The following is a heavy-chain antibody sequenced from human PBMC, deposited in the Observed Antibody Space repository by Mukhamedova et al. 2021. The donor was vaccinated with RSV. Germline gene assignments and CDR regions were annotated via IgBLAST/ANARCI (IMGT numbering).Heavy chain of an antibody. J-gene: IGHJ1*01. D-gene: IGHD3-16*01. Sequence: VRQAPGKGLEWLAYIQYNGNNIYYGDAVKGRFIISRDDSQNTAFLQMSNLGVDDTAVYYCAAEVEPTGILDYGGQGTLVT. CDR3: AAEVEPTGILDY. CDR2: IQYNGNNI. V-gene: IGHV3-30*02.